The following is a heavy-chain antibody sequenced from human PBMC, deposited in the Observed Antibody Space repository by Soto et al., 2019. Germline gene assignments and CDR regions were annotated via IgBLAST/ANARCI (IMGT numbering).Heavy chain of an antibody. CDR1: GGSLSSGGCS. Sequence: SETLSLTCAVSGGSLSSGGCSWSWIRQPPGKGLEWIGYIYHSGSTYYNPSLKSRVTISVDTSKNQFSLKLSSVTAADTAVYYCARIGYDILTGYPRYFDYWGQGTLVTVSS. D-gene: IGHD3-9*01. CDR2: IYHSGST. CDR3: ARIGYDILTGYPRYFDY. J-gene: IGHJ4*02. V-gene: IGHV4-30-2*05.